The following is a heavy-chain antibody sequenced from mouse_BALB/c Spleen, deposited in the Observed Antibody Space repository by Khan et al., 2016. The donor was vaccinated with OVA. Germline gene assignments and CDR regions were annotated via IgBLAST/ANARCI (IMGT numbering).Heavy chain of an antibody. V-gene: IGHV5-9-3*01. CDR2: ISSGGSYT. D-gene: IGHD1-1*01. Sequence: VELVESGGGLVKPGGSLKLSCAVSGFTFSSYAMSWVRQTPEKRLEWVATISSGGSYTYYADSVKGRFTISRDNAKNTLYLQMSSLRSEDTAMYYCARRNYGSSDPLDYWGQGTSVTVSS. CDR3: ARRNYGSSDPLDY. J-gene: IGHJ4*01. CDR1: GFTFSSYA.